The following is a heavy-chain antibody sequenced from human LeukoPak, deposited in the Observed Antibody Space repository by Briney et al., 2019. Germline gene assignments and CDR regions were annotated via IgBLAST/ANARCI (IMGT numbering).Heavy chain of an antibody. Sequence: SETLSLTCTVSGGSISSYYWSWIRQPPGKGLEWIGYIYYSGSTNYNPSLKSRVTISVDTSKNQFSLKLSSVTAADTAVYYCARGHGSSPYYFDYWGQGTLVTVSS. CDR1: GGSISSYY. V-gene: IGHV4-59*01. CDR3: ARGHGSSPYYFDY. CDR2: IYYSGST. D-gene: IGHD6-13*01. J-gene: IGHJ4*02.